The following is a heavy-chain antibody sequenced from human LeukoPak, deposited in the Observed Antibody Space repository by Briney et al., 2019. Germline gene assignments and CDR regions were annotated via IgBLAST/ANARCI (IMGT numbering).Heavy chain of an antibody. CDR1: GYSISSGYY. Sequence: PSETLSLTCTVSGYSISSGYYWGWIRQPPGKGLEWIGSIYYSGSTYYNPSLKSRVTISVDTSKNQFSLKLSSVTAADTAVYYCASDGAEYPPSWGQGTMVTVSS. CDR3: ASDGAEYPPS. J-gene: IGHJ3*01. D-gene: IGHD2-2*01. V-gene: IGHV4-38-2*02. CDR2: IYYSGST.